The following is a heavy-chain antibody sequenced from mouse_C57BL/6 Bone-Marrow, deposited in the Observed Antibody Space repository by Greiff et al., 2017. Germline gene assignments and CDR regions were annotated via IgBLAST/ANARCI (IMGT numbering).Heavy chain of an antibody. D-gene: IGHD2-12*01. V-gene: IGHV5-9-1*02. CDR3: TRDSYYWYFDV. J-gene: IGHJ1*03. CDR2: ISSGGDYI. Sequence: EVKLEESGEGLVKPGGSLKLSCAASGFTFSSYAMSWVRQTPEKRLEWVAYISSGGDYIYYADTVKGRFTISRDNARNTLYLQMSSLKSEDTAMYYCTRDSYYWYFDVWGTGTTVTVSS. CDR1: GFTFSSYA.